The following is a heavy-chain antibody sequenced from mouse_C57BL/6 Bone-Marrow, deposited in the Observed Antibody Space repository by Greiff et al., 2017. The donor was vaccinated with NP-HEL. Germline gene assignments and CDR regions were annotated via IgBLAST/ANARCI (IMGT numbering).Heavy chain of an antibody. V-gene: IGHV1-69*01. CDR1: GYTFTSYW. CDR3: ARGGWDYWYFDV. CDR2: IDPSDSYT. J-gene: IGHJ1*03. D-gene: IGHD3-3*01. Sequence: QVQLQQPGAELVMPGASVKLSCKASGYTFTSYWMHWVKQRPGQGLAWIGEIDPSDSYTNYNQKFKGKSTLTVDKSSSTAYMQLSSLTSEDSAVYYCARGGWDYWYFDVWGTGTTVTVSS.